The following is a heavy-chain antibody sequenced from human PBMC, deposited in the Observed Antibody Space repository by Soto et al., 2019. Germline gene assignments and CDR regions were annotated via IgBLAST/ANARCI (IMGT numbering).Heavy chain of an antibody. J-gene: IGHJ4*02. CDR2: IYWDDDK. Sequence: SGPRLVNPTPTLTLTCTFSGFSFTSSRVAVGWIRQPPGKALEWLALIYWDDDKRYSPSLQSRLTIAKVTSKNQVVLTITNMDPADTATYYGAHLARLDSAMITRIYFDYWGKGTLVTVSS. D-gene: IGHD5-18*01. V-gene: IGHV2-5*02. CDR3: AHLARLDSAMITRIYFDY. CDR1: GFSFTSSRVA.